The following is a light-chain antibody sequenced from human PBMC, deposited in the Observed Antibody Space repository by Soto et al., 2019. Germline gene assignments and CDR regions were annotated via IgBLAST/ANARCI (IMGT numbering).Light chain of an antibody. CDR2: TAS. CDR3: QQYGGSPIT. CDR1: QTISSW. V-gene: IGKV1-5*03. J-gene: IGKJ5*01. Sequence: GERVTITCRASQTISSWLAWYQQKPGKAPKLLIYTASTLKSGVPSRFSGSGSGTDFALTISRLEPEDFATYYCQQYGGSPITFGQGTRLEIK.